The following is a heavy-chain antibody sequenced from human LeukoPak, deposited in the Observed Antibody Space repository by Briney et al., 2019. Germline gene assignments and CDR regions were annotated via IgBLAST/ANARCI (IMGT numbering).Heavy chain of an antibody. CDR1: GYTFTSYY. CDR3: ARSLTYYYDSSGSKGPMDV. J-gene: IGHJ6*04. V-gene: IGHV1-2*02. CDR2: INPNSGGT. Sequence: ASVKVSCKASGYTFTSYYMHWVRQAPGQGLEWMGWINPNSGGTNYAQKFQGRVTMTRDTSISTAYMELSRLRSDDTAVYYCARSLTYYYDSSGSKGPMDVWGKGTTVTVSS. D-gene: IGHD3-22*01.